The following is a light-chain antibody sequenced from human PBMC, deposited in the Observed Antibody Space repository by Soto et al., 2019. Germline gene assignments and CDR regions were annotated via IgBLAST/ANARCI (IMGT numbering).Light chain of an antibody. CDR1: ESLIHSDGSTY. Sequence: DVVMTQSPLSLPVTLGQPASISCRSSESLIHSDGSTYLSWFQQRPGQSPRRLIYEVSDRDSGVPDRFSGSWSGTDFTLKISRVEAEDVGVYYCMQGTHWPRTFGQGTEVEIK. V-gene: IGKV2-30*02. J-gene: IGKJ1*01. CDR2: EVS. CDR3: MQGTHWPRT.